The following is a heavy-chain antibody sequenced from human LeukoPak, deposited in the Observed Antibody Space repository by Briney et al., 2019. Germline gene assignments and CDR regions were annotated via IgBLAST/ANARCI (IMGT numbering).Heavy chain of an antibody. CDR2: IYHSGST. CDR1: GYSISSGYY. Sequence: PSETLSLTRTVSGYSISSGYYWGWIRQPPGKGLEWIGSIYHSGSTYYNPSLKSRVTISVDTSKNQFSLKLSSVTAADTAVYYCARVLYYDILTGYSYYFDYWGQGTLVTVSS. V-gene: IGHV4-38-2*02. CDR3: ARVLYYDILTGYSYYFDY. J-gene: IGHJ4*02. D-gene: IGHD3-9*01.